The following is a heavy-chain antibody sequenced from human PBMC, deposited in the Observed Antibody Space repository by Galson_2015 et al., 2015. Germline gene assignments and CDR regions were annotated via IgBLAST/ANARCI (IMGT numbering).Heavy chain of an antibody. J-gene: IGHJ6*02. CDR3: ARGGGDIVVIPAAHYGMDV. Sequence: SLRLSCAASGFTFSSYGMHFVRQAPGKGLEWVAVIWYDGSNIYYADSVKGRFTISRDNSKNTLYLQMNSLRAEDTAVYYRARGGGDIVVIPAAHYGMDVWGQGTTFAVSS. CDR2: IWYDGSNI. CDR1: GFTFSSYG. D-gene: IGHD2-2*01. V-gene: IGHV3-33*01.